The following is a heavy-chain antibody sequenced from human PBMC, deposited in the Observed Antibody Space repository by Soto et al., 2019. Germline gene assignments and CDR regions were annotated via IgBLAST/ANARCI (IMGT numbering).Heavy chain of an antibody. V-gene: IGHV3-23*01. D-gene: IGHD4-4*01. J-gene: IGHJ4*02. Sequence: SGGSLRLSCAASGFTFSSYAMSWVRQAPGKGLEWVSAISGSGGSTYYADSVKGRFTISRDNSKNTLYLQMNSLRAEDTAVYYCAKDLSVTIYYFDYWGQGTLVTVSS. CDR3: AKDLSVTIYYFDY. CDR2: ISGSGGST. CDR1: GFTFSSYA.